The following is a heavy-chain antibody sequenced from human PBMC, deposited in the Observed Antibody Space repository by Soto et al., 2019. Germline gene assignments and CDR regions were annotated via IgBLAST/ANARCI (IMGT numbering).Heavy chain of an antibody. D-gene: IGHD3-10*01. V-gene: IGHV4-31*03. Sequence: PSETLSLTCSVSGGSVSSGGHYWSWIRQHPGKGLEWIGYIYYSGRTYNNPSLKSRVTISVDTSKNQFSLKLSSVTAADTAVYYCARVPGRVRRAIYRYYFDYPGQGALVTLPS. CDR3: ARVPGRVRRAIYRYYFDY. CDR2: IYYSGRT. CDR1: GGSVSSGGHY. J-gene: IGHJ4*02.